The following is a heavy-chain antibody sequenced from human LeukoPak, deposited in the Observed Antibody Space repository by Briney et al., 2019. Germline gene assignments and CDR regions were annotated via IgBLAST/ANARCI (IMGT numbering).Heavy chain of an antibody. CDR2: IKQDGSNK. Sequence: GGSLRPSCAASGLTFSSYWMTWVRHAPRTGLEWVANIKQDGSNKYYVDSVKGRFIISRDNAESSLYLQMNSLRVEDTAVYYCAREQNKDFGGNGDDAFDIWGQGTMVTVSS. V-gene: IGHV3-7*01. CDR1: GLTFSSYW. D-gene: IGHD4-23*01. J-gene: IGHJ3*02. CDR3: AREQNKDFGGNGDDAFDI.